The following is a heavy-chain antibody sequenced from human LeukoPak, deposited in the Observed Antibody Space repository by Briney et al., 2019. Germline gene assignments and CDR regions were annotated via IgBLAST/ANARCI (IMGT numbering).Heavy chain of an antibody. CDR3: ARVNYYFDY. Sequence: ASVKVSCKASGYTFTSYAMNWVRQAPGQGLEWMGWISTYNGNTDYAQKLQGRVTMATDTSTSTAYMELRSLRSDDTAVYYCARVNYYFDYWGQGTLVTVSS. D-gene: IGHD1-7*01. CDR2: ISTYNGNT. CDR1: GYTFTSYA. V-gene: IGHV1-18*01. J-gene: IGHJ4*02.